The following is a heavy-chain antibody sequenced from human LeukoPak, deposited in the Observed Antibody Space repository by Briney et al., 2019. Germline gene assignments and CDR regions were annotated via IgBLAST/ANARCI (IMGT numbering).Heavy chain of an antibody. J-gene: IGHJ5*01. V-gene: IGHV4-59*01. Sequence: PPETRSLTCSVSGGSINNYYWTWIRQPPGKGLEWVGYIFEIGNTNYNPSLKSRVTVSLETSKNQFSLRLNSVTAADTAVYYCARGMMPDWFDFWGQGTLVTVSS. CDR3: ARGMMPDWFDF. CDR1: GGSINNYY. CDR2: IFEIGNT. D-gene: IGHD2-2*01.